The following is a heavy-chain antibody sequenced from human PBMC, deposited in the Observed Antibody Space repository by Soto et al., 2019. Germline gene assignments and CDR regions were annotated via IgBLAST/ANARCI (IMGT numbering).Heavy chain of an antibody. CDR2: MNPNSGNT. V-gene: IGHV1-8*01. J-gene: IGHJ3*02. CDR1: GYTFTSYD. Sequence: QVQLVQSGAEVKKPGASVKVSCKASGYTFTSYDINWVRQATGQGLEWMGWMNPNSGNTGYAQKFQGRVTMTRNTSISTAYMELSSLRSEDTAVYYCATLGYCSGGSCPGAFDIWGQGTMVTVSS. D-gene: IGHD2-15*01. CDR3: ATLGYCSGGSCPGAFDI.